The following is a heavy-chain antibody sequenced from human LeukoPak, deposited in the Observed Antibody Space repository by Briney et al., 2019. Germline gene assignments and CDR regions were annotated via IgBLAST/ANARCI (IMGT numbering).Heavy chain of an antibody. D-gene: IGHD2-15*01. J-gene: IGHJ3*02. V-gene: IGHV4-39*01. CDR3: ARQWLLYDAFDI. CDR1: GVSISSSYSY. Sequence: PSETLSLTCTVSGVSISSSYSYWGWIRQPPGMGLEWIGSIYYTGNTYYNASLKSQVSISIDTSKNQFSLKLSSVTAADTAVYYCARQWLLYDAFDIWGQGTLVTVSS. CDR2: IYYTGNT.